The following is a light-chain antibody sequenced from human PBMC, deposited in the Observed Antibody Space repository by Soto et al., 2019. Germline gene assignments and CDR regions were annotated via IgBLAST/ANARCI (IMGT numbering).Light chain of an antibody. J-gene: IGKJ3*01. V-gene: IGKV3-20*01. Sequence: EIVLTQSPGTLSLSPGERATLSCRASQSVSSSSLAWYQHKPGQAPRLLIFGVSTRATGIPDRFSGSGSGTDFTLTISRLEPEDFAVYYCQQYGTSPFALGHGTKVDIK. CDR1: QSVSSSS. CDR2: GVS. CDR3: QQYGTSPFA.